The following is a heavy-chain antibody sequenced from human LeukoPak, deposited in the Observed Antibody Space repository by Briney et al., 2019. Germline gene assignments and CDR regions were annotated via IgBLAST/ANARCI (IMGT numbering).Heavy chain of an antibody. CDR1: GFTFISYS. V-gene: IGHV3-21*01. CDR2: ISSSSTYI. D-gene: IGHD4-11*01. CDR3: AREGYSNYFGY. J-gene: IGHJ4*01. Sequence: GGSLRLSCAASGFTFISYSMSWVRQAPGKGLEWVSSISSSSTYIYYADSVKGRFTISRDNAKNSLYLQMNSLRAEETAVYYCAREGYSNYFGYWGQGTLVTVSS.